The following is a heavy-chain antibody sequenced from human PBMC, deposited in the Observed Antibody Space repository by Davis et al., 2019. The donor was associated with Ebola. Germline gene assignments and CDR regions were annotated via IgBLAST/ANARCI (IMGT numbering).Heavy chain of an antibody. V-gene: IGHV3-30*02. J-gene: IGHJ4*02. Sequence: PGGSLRLSCAASGFTFSSYGMHWVRQAPGKGLEWVAFIRYDGSNKYYADSVKGRFTISRDNSKNTLYLQMNSLRAEDTAVYYCALAHTVTTDYWGQGTLVTVSS. D-gene: IGHD4-17*01. CDR2: IRYDGSNK. CDR1: GFTFSSYG. CDR3: ALAHTVTTDY.